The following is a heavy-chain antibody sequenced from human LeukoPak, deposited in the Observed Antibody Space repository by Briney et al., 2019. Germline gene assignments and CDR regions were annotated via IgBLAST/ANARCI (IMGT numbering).Heavy chain of an antibody. V-gene: IGHV3-30*18. CDR3: AKDGVPGTNYYYYYGMDV. J-gene: IGHJ6*02. D-gene: IGHD6-6*01. Sequence: GGSLRLSCAASGFTFSSYGMHWVRQAPGKGLEWVAVISYDGSNKYYADSVKGRFTISRDSSKNTLYLQMNSLRAEDTAVYYCAKDGVPGTNYYYYYGMDVWGQGTTVTVSS. CDR2: ISYDGSNK. CDR1: GFTFSSYG.